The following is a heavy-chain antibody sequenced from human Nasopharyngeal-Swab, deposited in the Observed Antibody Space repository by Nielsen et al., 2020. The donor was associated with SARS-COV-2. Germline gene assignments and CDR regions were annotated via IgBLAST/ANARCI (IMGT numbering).Heavy chain of an antibody. Sequence: GESLKISCAASGVTFSDAWMSWVRQAPGKGLEWVGRIGDKAHNYATTYAASVKGRFTISRDDSKNTAFLQMDSLNTEDTALYYCTTDYYFDYWGQGTLVTVSS. CDR3: TTDYYFDY. J-gene: IGHJ4*02. D-gene: IGHD4/OR15-4a*01. CDR2: IGDKAHNYAT. V-gene: IGHV3-73*01. CDR1: GVTFSDAW.